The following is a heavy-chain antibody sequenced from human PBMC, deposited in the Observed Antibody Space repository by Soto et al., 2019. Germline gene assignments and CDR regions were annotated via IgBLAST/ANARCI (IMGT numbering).Heavy chain of an antibody. J-gene: IGHJ4*02. V-gene: IGHV3-53*01. D-gene: IGHD3-22*01. CDR1: GFTVSSNY. CDR2: IYSGGST. Sequence: PGGSLRLSCAASGFTVSSNYMSWVRQAPGKGLEWVSVIYSGGSTYYADSVKGRFTISRDNSKNTLYLQMNSLRAEDTAVYYCAINYYDSGGGFDYWGQGTPVSVSS. CDR3: AINYYDSGGGFDY.